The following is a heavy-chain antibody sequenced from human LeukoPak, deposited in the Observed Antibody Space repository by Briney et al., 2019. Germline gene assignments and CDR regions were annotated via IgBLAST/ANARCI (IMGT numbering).Heavy chain of an antibody. J-gene: IGHJ3*02. CDR3: AREQDYGDYAAFEI. CDR1: GYSISSGYY. CDR2: FYHSGNT. D-gene: IGHD4-17*01. Sequence: SETLSLSCSVSGYSISSGYYWGWIRQPPAKGLEWSGIFYHSGNTYYNPSFKSRFTISVDMSKNQFSLRLTSVTAADTAVYYCAREQDYGDYAAFEIWAKGTMVTVSP. V-gene: IGHV4-38-2*02.